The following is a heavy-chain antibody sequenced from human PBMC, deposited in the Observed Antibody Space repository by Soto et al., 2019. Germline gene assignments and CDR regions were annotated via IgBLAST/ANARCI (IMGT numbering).Heavy chain of an antibody. CDR2: MNPNSGNT. CDR3: ARGRYSSGWYYY. CDR1: GYTYTSYD. V-gene: IGHV1-8*01. J-gene: IGHJ4*02. D-gene: IGHD6-19*01. Sequence: ASVKVSCKASGYTYTSYDINWVRQATGQGLEWMGWMNPNSGNTGYAQKFQGRVTMTRNTSISTAYMELSSLRSEDTAVYYCARGRYSSGWYYYWGQGTLVTVSS.